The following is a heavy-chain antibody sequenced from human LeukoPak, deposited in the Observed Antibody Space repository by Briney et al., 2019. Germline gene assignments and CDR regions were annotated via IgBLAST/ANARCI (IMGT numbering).Heavy chain of an antibody. CDR3: ARGLAAAGNWFDP. J-gene: IGHJ5*02. D-gene: IGHD6-13*01. Sequence: GGSLRLSCAASGFTFSNYWMAWVRQAPGKGLEWVSSISSSTSYIYYADSVKGRFTISRDNAKNSLYLQMNSLRAEDTAVYYCARGLAAAGNWFDPWGQGTLVTVSS. V-gene: IGHV3-21*01. CDR1: GFTFSNYW. CDR2: ISSSTSYI.